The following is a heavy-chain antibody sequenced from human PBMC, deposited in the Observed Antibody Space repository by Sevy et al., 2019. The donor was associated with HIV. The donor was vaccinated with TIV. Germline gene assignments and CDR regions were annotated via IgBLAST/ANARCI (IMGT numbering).Heavy chain of an antibody. CDR2: ISGSGGRT. Sequence: GGSLRLSCAASGFTFSSYAMSWVRQAPGKWLEWLSAISGSGGRTYYADSVKGRFTISRDNSKKPLYLQMNSVRAEDTAVYYCSKDRSHGGTEFDYWGQGTLVTVSS. D-gene: IGHD2-15*01. V-gene: IGHV3-23*01. J-gene: IGHJ4*02. CDR1: GFTFSSYA. CDR3: SKDRSHGGTEFDY.